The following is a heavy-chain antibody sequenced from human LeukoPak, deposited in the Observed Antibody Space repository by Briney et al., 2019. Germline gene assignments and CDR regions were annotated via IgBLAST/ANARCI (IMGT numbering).Heavy chain of an antibody. CDR2: IKQDGGEK. J-gene: IGHJ4*02. CDR1: GFTFSSYW. D-gene: IGHD4-17*01. CDR3: ARLGARQVLDY. V-gene: IGHV3-7*01. Sequence: SGGSLRLSCTASGFTFSSYWMSWVRQAPGKGLEWVANIKQDGGEKYYVDCVKGRFTISRDNAKNSLYLQMNSLRAEDTAVYYCARLGARQVLDYWGQGTLVTVSS.